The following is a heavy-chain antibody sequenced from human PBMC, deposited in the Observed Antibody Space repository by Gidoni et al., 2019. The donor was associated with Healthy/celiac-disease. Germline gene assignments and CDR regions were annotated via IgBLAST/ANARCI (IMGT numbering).Heavy chain of an antibody. V-gene: IGHV3-7*03. D-gene: IGHD3-10*01. CDR2: IKQDGSEK. Sequence: EVQLVESGGGLVQPGGPLRLSCAASGFTFSGSWMTWVRQAPGKGLEWVANIKQDGSEKYYVDSVKGRFTISRDNAKNSLYLQMNSLRAEDTAVYYCARDSYYYGSGSYSTAFDIWGQGTMVTVSS. CDR3: ARDSYYYGSGSYSTAFDI. CDR1: GFTFSGSW. J-gene: IGHJ3*02.